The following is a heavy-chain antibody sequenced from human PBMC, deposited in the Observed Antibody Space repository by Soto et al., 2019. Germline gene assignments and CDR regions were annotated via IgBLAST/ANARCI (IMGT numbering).Heavy chain of an antibody. V-gene: IGHV3-23*01. Sequence: EVQLLESGGGLVQPGGSLRLSCAASGFTFSSYAMSWVRQAPGKGLEWVSAISGSGGSTYYADSVKGRFTISRDNSKNPLYLQMNSLGAEDPAVYYCAKQGGGYSSSPPVYWSRKYFQHWGQGTLVTVSS. CDR1: GFTFSSYA. CDR3: AKQGGGYSSSPPVYWSRKYFQH. J-gene: IGHJ1*01. D-gene: IGHD6-13*01. CDR2: ISGSGGST.